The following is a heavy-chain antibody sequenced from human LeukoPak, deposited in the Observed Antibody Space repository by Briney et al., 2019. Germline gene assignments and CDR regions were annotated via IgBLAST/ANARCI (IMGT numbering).Heavy chain of an antibody. CDR3: ARSSVYAMSWFDP. D-gene: IGHD2-8*01. V-gene: IGHV4-34*01. CDR2: INHSGST. J-gene: IGHJ5*02. Sequence: PSETLSLTCAVYGGSSSGYYWSWIRQPPGKGLEWIGEINHSGSTNYNPSLKSRVTISVDTSKNQFSLKLSSVTAADTAVYYCARSSVYAMSWFDPWGQGTLVTVSS. CDR1: GGSSSGYY.